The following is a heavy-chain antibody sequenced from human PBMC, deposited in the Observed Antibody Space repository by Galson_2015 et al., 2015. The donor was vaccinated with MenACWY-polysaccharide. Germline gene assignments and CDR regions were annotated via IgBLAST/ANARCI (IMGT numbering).Heavy chain of an antibody. CDR1: GFSFRSHW. Sequence: SLRLSCAASGFSFRSHWMHWVRQAPGEGREWVSRISGGGTSINYADTVQGRLTLSRDNAKNTVYLEMNSLRVEDTGVYFCARDRVDIEVINAHTMFCNWGQGILVPLPS. CDR2: ISGGGTSI. D-gene: IGHD6-19*01. J-gene: IGHJ4*02. V-gene: IGHV3-74*01. CDR3: ARDRVDIEVINAHTMFCN.